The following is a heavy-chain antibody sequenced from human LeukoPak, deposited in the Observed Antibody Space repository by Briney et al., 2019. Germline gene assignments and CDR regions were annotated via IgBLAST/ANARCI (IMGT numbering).Heavy chain of an antibody. CDR1: GGSISSYY. CDR2: IYYSGST. Sequence: PSETLSLTCTVSGGSISSYYWSWIRQPPGKGLEWIGYIYYSGSTNYNPSLKSRVTISVDTSKNQFSLKLSSVAAADTAVYYCARTPHGGYELDYWGQGTLVTVSS. J-gene: IGHJ4*02. D-gene: IGHD5-12*01. V-gene: IGHV4-59*01. CDR3: ARTPHGGYELDY.